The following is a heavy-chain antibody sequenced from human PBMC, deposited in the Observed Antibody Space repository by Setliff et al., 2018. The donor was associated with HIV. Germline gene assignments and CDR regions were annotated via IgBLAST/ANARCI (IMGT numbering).Heavy chain of an antibody. J-gene: IGHJ5*02. V-gene: IGHV5-51*01. CDR2: IYPGDSDT. Sequence: PGESLKISCKGFGYYFPHSWLVWVRQMPGKGLEWMGVIYPGDSDTMYSPVFEGQVTISVDTSINTAYLQWNSLKASDSGIYYCAKSSGSYPLGFDPWGQGTLVTVSS. CDR3: AKSSGSYPLGFDP. D-gene: IGHD3-16*02. CDR1: GYYFPHSW.